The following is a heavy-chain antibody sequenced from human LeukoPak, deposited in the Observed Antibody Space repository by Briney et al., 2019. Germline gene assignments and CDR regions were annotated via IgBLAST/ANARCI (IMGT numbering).Heavy chain of an antibody. J-gene: IGHJ6*02. V-gene: IGHV3-21*01. Sequence: GGSLRLSCAASGCTFSSYSMNWVRQAPGKGLEWVSSISSSSSYKYYADSVKGRFTSSRDNAKNSLYLQMNSLRAEDTAVYYGASLGSSRVATYYYGMDVWGQGTTVTVSS. D-gene: IGHD5-12*01. CDR2: ISSSSSYK. CDR1: GCTFSSYS. CDR3: ASLGSSRVATYYYGMDV.